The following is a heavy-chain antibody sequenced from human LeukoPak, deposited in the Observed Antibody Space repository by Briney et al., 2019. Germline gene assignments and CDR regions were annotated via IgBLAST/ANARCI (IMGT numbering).Heavy chain of an antibody. V-gene: IGHV3-30*18. J-gene: IGHJ4*02. CDR1: GFTFNNYG. Sequence: GKSLRLSCAASGFTFNNYGMHWVRQAPGKGLEWVAVISYDGRNIHYPDSVRGRFTISRDISTDTLWLQMDSLRTEDTAVYYCAKGPLRGTAAAIDYWGQGTLVTVSS. CDR3: AKGPLRGTAAAIDY. D-gene: IGHD2-2*01. CDR2: ISYDGRNI.